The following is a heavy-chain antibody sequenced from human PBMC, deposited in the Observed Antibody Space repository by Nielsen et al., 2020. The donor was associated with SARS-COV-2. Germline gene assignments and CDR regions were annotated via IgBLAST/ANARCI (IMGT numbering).Heavy chain of an antibody. Sequence: GESLKISCAASGFTFSNASMSWVRQAPGKGLEWVGRIKSKTDGGTTDYAAPAKGRFTISRDDSKNTLYLQMNSLRAEDTAVYYCVRGLQVPNGLAHRWGQGTLVTVSS. CDR1: GFTFSNAS. V-gene: IGHV3-15*05. CDR3: VRGLQVPNGLAHR. J-gene: IGHJ4*02. D-gene: IGHD3-16*01. CDR2: IKSKTDGGTT.